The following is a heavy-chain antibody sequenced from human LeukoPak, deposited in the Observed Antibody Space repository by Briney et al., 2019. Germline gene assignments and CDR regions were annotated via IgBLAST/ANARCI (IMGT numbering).Heavy chain of an antibody. CDR2: IKQDGSQK. CDR1: GLTFTDYW. D-gene: IGHD6-13*01. J-gene: IGHJ4*02. CDR3: ARWGHTSSRWTQYGFDS. V-gene: IGHV3-7*01. Sequence: GGSLRLSCAASGLTFTDYWMSWVRQAPGKGLEWVANIKQDGSQKYYVDSVKGQFTISRDNAKNSLYLQMNSLGAEDMAVYYCARWGHTSSRWTQYGFDSWGQGTLVTVSS.